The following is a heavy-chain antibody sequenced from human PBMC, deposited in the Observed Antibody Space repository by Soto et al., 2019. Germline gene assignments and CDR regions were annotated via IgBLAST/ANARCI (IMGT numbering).Heavy chain of an antibody. CDR3: AIKIVVVVAATLGNNPYYYYGMDV. V-gene: IGHV1-69*06. J-gene: IGHJ6*02. Sequence: GASVKVSCKASGGTFSSYAISWVRQAPGQGLEWMGGIIPIFGTANYAQKFQGRVTITADKSTSTAYMELSSLRSEDTAVYYCAIKIVVVVAATLGNNPYYYYGMDVWGQGTTVTVSS. D-gene: IGHD2-15*01. CDR1: GGTFSSYA. CDR2: IIPIFGTA.